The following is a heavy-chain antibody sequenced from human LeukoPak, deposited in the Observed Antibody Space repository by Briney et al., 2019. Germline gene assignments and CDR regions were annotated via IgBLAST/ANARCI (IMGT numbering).Heavy chain of an antibody. CDR2: INPNSGGT. CDR1: GYTFTGYY. CDR3: ARNIYYDFWSGYFSLDAFDI. V-gene: IGHV1-2*02. Sequence: ASVKVSCKASGYTFTGYYMHWVRQAPGQGLEWMGWINPNSGGTNYAQKFQGRATMTRDTSISTAYMELSRLRSDDTAVYYCARNIYYDFWSGYFSLDAFDIWGQGTMVTVSS. J-gene: IGHJ3*02. D-gene: IGHD3-3*01.